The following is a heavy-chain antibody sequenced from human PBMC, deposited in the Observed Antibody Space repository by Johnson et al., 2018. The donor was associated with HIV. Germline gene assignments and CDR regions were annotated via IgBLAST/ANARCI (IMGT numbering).Heavy chain of an antibody. CDR2: IGSGGTTI. J-gene: IGHJ3*02. CDR1: GFTVTNKY. CDR3: ARFEGFITTLRVVGDAFDI. D-gene: IGHD3-10*01. V-gene: IGHV3-11*04. Sequence: QVQLVESGGGLVQPGGSLRLSCAASGFTVTNKYMSWIRQAPGKGLEWLSYIGSGGTTIYSADSVKGRFTISRDNAMNSLYLQMNSLRADDTAVYYCARFEGFITTLRVVGDAFDIWGQGTMVTVSS.